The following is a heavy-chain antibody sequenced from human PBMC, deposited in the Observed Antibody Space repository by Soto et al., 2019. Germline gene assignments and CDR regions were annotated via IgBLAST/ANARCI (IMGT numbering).Heavy chain of an antibody. CDR2: INHSGST. Sequence: SETLSLTCAVYGGSFSGYYWSWIRQPPGKGLEWIGEINHSGSTNYNPSLKSRVTISVDTSKNQFSLKLSSVTAADTAVYYCAARGGNYYYFDKWGQGTPVTVSS. D-gene: IGHD1-7*01. CDR1: GGSFSGYY. CDR3: AARGGNYYYFDK. V-gene: IGHV4-34*01. J-gene: IGHJ4*02.